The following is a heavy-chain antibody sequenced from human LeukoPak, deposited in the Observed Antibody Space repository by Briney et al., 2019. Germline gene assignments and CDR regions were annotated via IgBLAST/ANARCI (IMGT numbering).Heavy chain of an antibody. CDR3: ATSRFL. J-gene: IGHJ4*02. CDR2: VGTSGSGT. Sequence: PGGSLRLSCVASGFTFSSYDMNWVRQAPGKGPEWDSSVGTSGSGTYYADSVKGRFTISRDNSKNTLSLHMNSLRAEDTAVYYCATSRFLWGQGTLVTVSS. CDR1: GFTFSSYD. V-gene: IGHV3-23*01. D-gene: IGHD2/OR15-2a*01.